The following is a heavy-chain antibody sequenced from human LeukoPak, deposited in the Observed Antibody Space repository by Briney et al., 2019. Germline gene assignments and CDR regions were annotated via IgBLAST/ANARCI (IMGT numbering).Heavy chain of an antibody. CDR3: ARAVSGSLYGDFDF. D-gene: IGHD1-26*01. CDR1: GYTFTTYG. CDR2: ISTYDGKT. V-gene: IGHV1-18*01. J-gene: IGHJ4*02. Sequence: RASVTVSCKTSGYTFTTYGITWVRQAPGQGLEWMGWISTYDGKTKYSQKVQGRVTMTTDTSTSTSYMELRSLRSDDTAVYYCARAVSGSLYGDFDFWGQGTLVTVSS.